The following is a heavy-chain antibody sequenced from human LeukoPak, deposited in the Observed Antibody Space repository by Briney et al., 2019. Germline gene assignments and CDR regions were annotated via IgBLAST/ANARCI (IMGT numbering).Heavy chain of an antibody. CDR2: FDPEDGET. CDR3: ARDFSYSGYDL. D-gene: IGHD5-12*01. V-gene: IGHV1-24*01. J-gene: IGHJ4*02. CDR1: GYTLTELS. Sequence: GASVTVSCKVSGYTLTELSMHWVRQAPGKGVGWMGGFDPEDGETIYAQKLQGRVTMTTGTSTSTAYMELRSLRSDDTAVCYGARDFSYSGYDLWGQGTLVTVSS.